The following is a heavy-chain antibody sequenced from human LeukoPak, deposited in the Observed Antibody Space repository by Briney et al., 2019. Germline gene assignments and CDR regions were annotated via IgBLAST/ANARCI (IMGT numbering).Heavy chain of an antibody. V-gene: IGHV4-59*08. Sequence: PSEPLSLTCTVSGDSMSGYYWSWIRQPPPKELDWIGYIYYIGSTNYNPSLQRRVTISIDTSKNQFSLTLSSVTAPHTAVYYCARQSRPSGRYWYFDRWGRGTLVTVSS. J-gene: IGHJ2*01. CDR1: GDSMSGYY. CDR3: ARQSRPSGRYWYFDR. D-gene: IGHD2-15*01. CDR2: IYYIGST.